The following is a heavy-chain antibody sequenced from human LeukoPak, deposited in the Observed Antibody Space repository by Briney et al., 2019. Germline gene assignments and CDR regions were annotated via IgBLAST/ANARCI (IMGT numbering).Heavy chain of an antibody. CDR2: IHPSGST. V-gene: IGHV4-34*01. CDR1: GGSFSGYY. Sequence: SETLSLTCAVYGGSFSGYYCTWIRQPPGKGLEWIGEIHPSGSTNYNPSLMSRVTLSLDTSKNQFSLRLSSVTAADTAVYFCARRLDAYKSEFDWGQGTLVTVSS. J-gene: IGHJ4*02. CDR3: ARRLDAYKSEFD. D-gene: IGHD5-24*01.